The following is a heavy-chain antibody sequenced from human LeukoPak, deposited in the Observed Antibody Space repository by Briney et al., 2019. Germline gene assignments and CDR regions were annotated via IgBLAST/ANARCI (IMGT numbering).Heavy chain of an antibody. CDR2: IYYSGST. J-gene: IGHJ3*02. D-gene: IGHD5-12*01. Sequence: PSETLSLTCTVSGGSISSYYWSWIRQPPGKGLEWIGDIYYSGSTNYNPSLKSRVTISVDTSKNQFSLKLSSVTAADTAVYYCARRSHLYSGYEDNAFDIWGQGTMVTVSS. CDR1: GGSISSYY. CDR3: ARRSHLYSGYEDNAFDI. V-gene: IGHV4-59*08.